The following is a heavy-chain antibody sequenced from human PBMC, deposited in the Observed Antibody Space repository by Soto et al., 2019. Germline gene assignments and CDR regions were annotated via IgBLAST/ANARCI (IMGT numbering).Heavy chain of an antibody. V-gene: IGHV1-46*01. Sequence: GASVKVSCKASGYTFTSYYMHWVRQAPGQGLEWMGIINPSGGSSSYAQKFQGRVTMTRDTSTSTVYMELSSRRSEDTAVYYCAREPPRWPLVDDWGQGTPVTVSS. D-gene: IGHD2-15*01. J-gene: IGHJ4*02. CDR1: GYTFTSYY. CDR2: INPSGGSS. CDR3: AREPPRWPLVDD.